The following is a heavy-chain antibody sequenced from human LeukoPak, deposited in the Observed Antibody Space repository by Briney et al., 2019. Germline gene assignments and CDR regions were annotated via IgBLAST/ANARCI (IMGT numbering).Heavy chain of an antibody. CDR1: GGSISSYY. CDR2: IFYSGST. Sequence: RSSETLSLTCTVSGGSISSYYWSWIRQPPGKGLEWIGYIFYSGSTNYNPSLKSRVTMSVDTSKNQFSLKLSSVTAADTAVYYCARSTVTTSWFDPWGQGTLVTVSS. J-gene: IGHJ5*02. V-gene: IGHV4-59*12. D-gene: IGHD4-17*01. CDR3: ARSTVTTSWFDP.